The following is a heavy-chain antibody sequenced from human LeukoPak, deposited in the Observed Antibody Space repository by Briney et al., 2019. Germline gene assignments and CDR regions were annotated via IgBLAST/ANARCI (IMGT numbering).Heavy chain of an antibody. CDR1: GGTFSSYA. V-gene: IGHV1-46*01. CDR3: AREAVTIFGLVRTQTTKRPHRFDP. CDR2: INPSGGST. Sequence: ASVKVSCKASGGTFSSYAISWVRQAPGQGLEWMGIINPSGGSTNYMQNFQGRVTMTRDMSTSTVYMEMSSLRSEDTAMYYCAREAVTIFGLVRTQTTKRPHRFDPWGQGTLVTVSS. J-gene: IGHJ5*02. D-gene: IGHD3-3*01.